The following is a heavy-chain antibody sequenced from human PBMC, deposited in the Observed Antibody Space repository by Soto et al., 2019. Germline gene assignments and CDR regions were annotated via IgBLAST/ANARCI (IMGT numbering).Heavy chain of an antibody. CDR3: AKGPGYGEFDY. J-gene: IGHJ4*02. V-gene: IGHV3-30*18. Sequence: GGSLRLSCAASGFTFSSYGMHWVRQAPGKGLEWVAVISYDGSNKYYADSVKGRFTISRDNSKNTLYLQMNSLRAEDTAVYYCAKGPGYGEFDYWGQGTLVTVSS. D-gene: IGHD3-9*01. CDR2: ISYDGSNK. CDR1: GFTFSSYG.